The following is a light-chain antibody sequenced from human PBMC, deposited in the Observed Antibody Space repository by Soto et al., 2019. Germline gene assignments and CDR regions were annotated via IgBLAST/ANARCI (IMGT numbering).Light chain of an antibody. J-gene: IGLJ2*01. CDR2: DVS. Sequence: QSALAQPRSVAESPGHSVTISCTGTSSDVGVYNSVSWYQQHPGKAPKLMIYDVSKRPSGVPDRFSGSKFGNTASLTISGLQAEDEADCYCCSYAGSYTFIFGGGTQLTVL. V-gene: IGLV2-11*01. CDR1: SSDVGVYNS. CDR3: CSYAGSYTFI.